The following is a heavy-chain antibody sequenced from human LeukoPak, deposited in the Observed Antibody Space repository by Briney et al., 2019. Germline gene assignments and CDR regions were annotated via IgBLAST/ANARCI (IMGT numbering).Heavy chain of an antibody. CDR2: IYYSGST. CDR3: ARVLPYYYDSSGSHDY. J-gene: IGHJ4*02. D-gene: IGHD3-22*01. V-gene: IGHV4-31*03. CDR1: GGSISSGGYY. Sequence: PSETLSLTCTVSGGSISSGGYYWSWIRQHPGKGLEWIGYIYYSGSTYYNPSLKSRVTISVDTSKNQFSLKLSSVTAADTAVYYRARVLPYYYDSSGSHDYWGQGTLVTVSS.